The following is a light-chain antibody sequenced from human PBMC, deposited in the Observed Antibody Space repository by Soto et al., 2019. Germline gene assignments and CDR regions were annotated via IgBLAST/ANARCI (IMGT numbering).Light chain of an antibody. J-gene: IGKJ1*01. CDR1: QTISSW. CDR3: QHYNSYSEA. V-gene: IGKV1-5*03. CDR2: KAS. Sequence: EIKMTQSPSTLSGSVGDRVTIPCRASQTISSWLAWYQQKPGKAPKLLIYKASTLKSGVPSRFSGSGSGTEFTLTICSLQPDDFATYYCQHYNSYSEAFCQGTKVDI.